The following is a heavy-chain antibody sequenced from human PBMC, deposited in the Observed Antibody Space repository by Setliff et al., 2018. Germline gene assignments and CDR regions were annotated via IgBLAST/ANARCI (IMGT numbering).Heavy chain of an antibody. V-gene: IGHV4-61*09. CDR2: FYTSGST. J-gene: IGHJ5*02. D-gene: IGHD3-3*01. CDR1: GDSISSGSYY. Sequence: SETLSLTCTVSGDSISSGSYYWTWIRQPAGKGLEWIGHFYTSGSTNYNPSLRSRVTISVDTSKNQFSLKLYSVTAADTATYYCARAGPTLTIFRVLVISWFDPWGQGPLVTVSS. CDR3: ARAGPTLTIFRVLVISWFDP.